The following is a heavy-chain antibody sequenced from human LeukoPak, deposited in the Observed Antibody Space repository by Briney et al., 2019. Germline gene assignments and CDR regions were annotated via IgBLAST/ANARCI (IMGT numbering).Heavy chain of an antibody. J-gene: IGHJ4*02. CDR2: IIPIFGTA. CDR1: GGTFSSYA. V-gene: IGHV1-69*05. CDR3: ARAPNYNGSGSKV. Sequence: GASVKVSCKASGGTFSSYAISWVRQALGQGLEWMGGIIPIFGTANYAQKFQGRVTITTDESTSTAYMELSRLRSDETAVYYRARAPNYNGSGSKVWGQGTLVTVSP. D-gene: IGHD3-10*01.